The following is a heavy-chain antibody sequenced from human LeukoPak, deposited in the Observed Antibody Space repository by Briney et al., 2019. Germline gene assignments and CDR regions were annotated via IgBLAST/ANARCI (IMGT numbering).Heavy chain of an antibody. CDR3: ARVFSIRKYSSGWIDY. J-gene: IGHJ4*02. CDR1: GGSISSSSYY. Sequence: SETLSLTCTVSGGSISSSSYYWGWIRQPPGKGLEWIGSIYYSGSTYYNPSLKSRVTISVDTSKNQFSLKLSSVAAADTAVYYCARVFSIRKYSSGWIDYWGQGTLVTVSS. D-gene: IGHD6-19*01. CDR2: IYYSGST. V-gene: IGHV4-39*07.